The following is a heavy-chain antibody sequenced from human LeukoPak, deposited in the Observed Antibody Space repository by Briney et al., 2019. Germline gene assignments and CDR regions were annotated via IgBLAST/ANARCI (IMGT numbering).Heavy chain of an antibody. V-gene: IGHV4-59*01. CDR1: GGSISSYY. CDR3: ARKRVGATDFDY. Sequence: SETLSFTCTVSGGSISSYYWSWIRQPPGKGLEWIGYIYYSGSTNYNPSLKSRVTISVDTSKNQFSLKLSSVTAADTAVYYCARKRVGATDFDYWGQGTLVTVSS. D-gene: IGHD1-26*01. J-gene: IGHJ4*02. CDR2: IYYSGST.